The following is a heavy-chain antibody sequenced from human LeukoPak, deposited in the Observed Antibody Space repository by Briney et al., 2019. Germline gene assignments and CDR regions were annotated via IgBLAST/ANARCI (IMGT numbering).Heavy chain of an antibody. CDR1: GGSISSGGYS. Sequence: SQTLTLTCAVSGGSISSGGYSWNWIRQPPGKGLEWIGYIYHSGSTYYNPSLKSRVTISVDRSKNQFSLKLSSVTAADTAVYYCARQTITIFGVVTPFPPWYWGQGTLVTVSS. V-gene: IGHV4-30-2*01. CDR2: IYHSGST. J-gene: IGHJ4*02. D-gene: IGHD3-3*01. CDR3: ARQTITIFGVVTPFPPWY.